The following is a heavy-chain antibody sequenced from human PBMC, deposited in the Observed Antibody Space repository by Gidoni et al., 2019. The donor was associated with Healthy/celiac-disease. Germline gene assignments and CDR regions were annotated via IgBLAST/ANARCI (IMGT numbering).Heavy chain of an antibody. CDR2: ISSSSSYI. Sequence: EVQLVDSWGGLVKPGGSMRLSCAAPGFTFSSYSMNWVRQAPGKGLEWVSSISSSSSYIYYADSVKGRFTISRDNAKNSLYLQMNSLRAEDTAVYDCARDIQKMGSYGYFQHWGQGTLVTVSS. V-gene: IGHV3-21*01. CDR1: GFTFSSYS. D-gene: IGHD1-26*01. J-gene: IGHJ1*01. CDR3: ARDIQKMGSYGYFQH.